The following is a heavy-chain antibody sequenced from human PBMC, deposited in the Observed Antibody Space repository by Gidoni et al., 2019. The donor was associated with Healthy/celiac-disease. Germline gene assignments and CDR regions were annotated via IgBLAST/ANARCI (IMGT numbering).Heavy chain of an antibody. CDR3: ARDGITIFGVVIIPYFDY. Sequence: QVQLVESGGGVVQPGRSLRLSCAASGFIFSSCALHWVRQAPGKGLEWVAVISYDGSNKYYADSVKGRFTISRDNSKNTLYLQMNSLRAEDTAVYYCARDGITIFGVVIIPYFDYWGQGTLVTVSS. CDR2: ISYDGSNK. D-gene: IGHD3-3*01. J-gene: IGHJ4*02. V-gene: IGHV3-30*04. CDR1: GFIFSSCA.